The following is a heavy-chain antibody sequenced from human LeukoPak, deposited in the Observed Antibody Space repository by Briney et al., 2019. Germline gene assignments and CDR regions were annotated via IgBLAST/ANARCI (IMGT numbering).Heavy chain of an antibody. Sequence: PGRYLRLSCAASGFTFDDDAMHRVRQAPGKGREWVSGISWNSGSIGYEDSVKGRFTISRDNAKNSLYLQMNRLRAEDKALYYCAKDMVGAYCTNGVCYGPFDYWGQGTLVTVSS. D-gene: IGHD2-8*01. CDR3: AKDMVGAYCTNGVCYGPFDY. J-gene: IGHJ4*02. CDR2: ISWNSGSI. CDR1: GFTFDDDA. V-gene: IGHV3-9*01.